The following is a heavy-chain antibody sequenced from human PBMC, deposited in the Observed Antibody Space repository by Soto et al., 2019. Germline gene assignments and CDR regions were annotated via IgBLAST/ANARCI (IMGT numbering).Heavy chain of an antibody. Sequence: GESLKISCKGSGYSFTSYWIGWVRQMPGKGLELMGIIYPGDSDTRYSPSFQGQVTISADKSISTAYLQWSSLKASDTAMYYCARSLGSSYKGYYYYGLDGWGQGTTVNVSS. J-gene: IGHJ6*02. CDR2: IYPGDSDT. CDR3: ARSLGSSYKGYYYYGLDG. D-gene: IGHD2-2*02. V-gene: IGHV5-51*01. CDR1: GYSFTSYW.